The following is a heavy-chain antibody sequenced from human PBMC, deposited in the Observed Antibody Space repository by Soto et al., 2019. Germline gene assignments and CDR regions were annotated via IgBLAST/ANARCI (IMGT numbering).Heavy chain of an antibody. CDR2: IFATSTTI. V-gene: IGHV3-48*04. CDR3: ARDKDWAFDY. CDR1: GFIFRSYS. J-gene: IGHJ4*02. Sequence: SLRLSCVASGFIFRSYSMVWVRQAPGKGLEWISYIFATSTTIYYADSVKGRFTVSRDNAKNSLFLLINSLRAEDTAVYYCARDKDWAFDYWGQGTPVTSPQ. D-gene: IGHD3-9*01.